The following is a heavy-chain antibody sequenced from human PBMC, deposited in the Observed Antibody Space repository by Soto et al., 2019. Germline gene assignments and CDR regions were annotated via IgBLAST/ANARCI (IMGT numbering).Heavy chain of an antibody. D-gene: IGHD3-22*01. CDR2: ISWNSGSI. CDR1: GFTFDDYA. V-gene: IGHV3-9*01. CDR3: AKELQYYDSSGYFDY. J-gene: IGHJ4*02. Sequence: VQLVESGGGLVQPGRSLRLSCAASGFTFDDYAMHWVRQAPGKGLEWVSGISWNSGSIGYADSVKGRFTISRDNAKNSLYLQMNSLRAEDTALYYCAKELQYYDSSGYFDYWGQGTLVTVSS.